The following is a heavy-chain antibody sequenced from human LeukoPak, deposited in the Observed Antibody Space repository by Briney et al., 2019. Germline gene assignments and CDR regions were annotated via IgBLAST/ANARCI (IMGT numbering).Heavy chain of an antibody. J-gene: IGHJ4*02. CDR2: LASGAPP. V-gene: IGHV3-23*01. Sequence: PGGSLRLSCAASGFTFSSYAMSWVRQAPGKGLEWVSALASGAPPYYADSVKGRFTISRDNSKNTLYLQMNSLRAEDTAVYYCAKARGSMTTVSPFDYWGQGTLVTVSS. CDR3: AKARGSMTTVSPFDY. CDR1: GFTFSSYA. D-gene: IGHD4-17*01.